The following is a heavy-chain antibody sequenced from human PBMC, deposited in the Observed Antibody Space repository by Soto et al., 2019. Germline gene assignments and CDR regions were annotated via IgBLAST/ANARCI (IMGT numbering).Heavy chain of an antibody. D-gene: IGHD1-26*01. CDR3: ARLWSEREPNFDY. Sequence: EVQLVESGGGLVQPGGSLKLSCAASGYTFSDSAMHWVRQASGKGLEWVGRIRSKANNYAAVYGASVRGRFTISRDDSKNTAYLQMNSLKTEDTAVYYCARLWSEREPNFDYWGQGTLVSVSS. V-gene: IGHV3-73*02. J-gene: IGHJ4*02. CDR1: GYTFSDSA. CDR2: IRSKANNYAA.